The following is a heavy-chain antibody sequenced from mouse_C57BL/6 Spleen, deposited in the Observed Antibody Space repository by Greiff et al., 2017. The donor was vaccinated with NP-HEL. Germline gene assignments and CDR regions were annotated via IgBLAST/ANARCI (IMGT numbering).Heavy chain of an antibody. J-gene: IGHJ2*01. Sequence: QVHVKQSGAELVRPGASVTLSCKASGYTFTDYEMHWVKQTPVHGLEWIGAIDPETGGTAYNQKFKGKAILTADKSSSTAYMELRSLTSEDSAVYYCTRGGLLRWYFDYWGQGTTLTVSS. CDR3: TRGGLLRWYFDY. CDR1: GYTFTDYE. CDR2: IDPETGGT. V-gene: IGHV1-15*01. D-gene: IGHD3-1*01.